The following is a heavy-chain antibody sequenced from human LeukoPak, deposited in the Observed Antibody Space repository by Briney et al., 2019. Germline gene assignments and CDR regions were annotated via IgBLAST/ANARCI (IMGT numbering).Heavy chain of an antibody. CDR3: ARSIVGYGWNFDQ. Sequence: SETLSLTCTVSGGSFNNYYWHWIRQPPGKSLDWIGYIYFTGSTNYNPSLESRVTMSVDTSKNQFSLYLSSVTAADTAIYYCARSIVGYGWNFDQWGQGILVTVSS. CDR1: GGSFNNYY. D-gene: IGHD1-26*01. J-gene: IGHJ4*02. CDR2: IYFTGST. V-gene: IGHV4-4*08.